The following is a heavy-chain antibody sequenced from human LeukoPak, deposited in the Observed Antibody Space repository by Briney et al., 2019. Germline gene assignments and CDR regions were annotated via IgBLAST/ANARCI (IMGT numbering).Heavy chain of an antibody. D-gene: IGHD3-10*01. Sequence: GGSLRLSCAASGFTFETYWMHWVRQAPGKGLEWVSCINGYGSITNYADSVKGRFTISRDNAKNTLYLQMNSLRAEDTAVYYCAKQSGIVAFDIWGQGSMVTVSS. CDR1: GFTFETYW. CDR3: AKQSGIVAFDI. V-gene: IGHV3-74*01. CDR2: INGYGSIT. J-gene: IGHJ3*02.